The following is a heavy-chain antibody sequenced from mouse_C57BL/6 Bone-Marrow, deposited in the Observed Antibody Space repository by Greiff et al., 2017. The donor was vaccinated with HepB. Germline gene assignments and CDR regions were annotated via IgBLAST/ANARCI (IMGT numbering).Heavy chain of an antibody. CDR2: IRNKANGYTT. J-gene: IGHJ4*01. D-gene: IGHD2-4*01. CDR3: ARYGDYDGGFSYAMDY. Sequence: EVQLQESGGGLVQPGGSLSLSCAASGFTFTDYYMSWVRQPPGKALEWLGFIRNKANGYTTEYSASVKGRFTISRDNSQSILYLQMNALRAEASATYYCARYGDYDGGFSYAMDYWGQGTSVTVSS. V-gene: IGHV7-3*01. CDR1: GFTFTDYY.